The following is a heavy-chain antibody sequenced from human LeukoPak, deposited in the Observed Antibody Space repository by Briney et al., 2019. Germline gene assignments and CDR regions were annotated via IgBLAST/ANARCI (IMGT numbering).Heavy chain of an antibody. CDR1: GGSISSGGYS. CDR3: ARVTWEARQLGGPYYFDY. D-gene: IGHD6-6*01. CDR2: IYHSGST. J-gene: IGHJ4*02. V-gene: IGHV4-30-2*01. Sequence: SETLSLTCAVSGGSISSGGYSWSWIRQPPGKGLEWIGYIYHSGSTYYNPSLKSRVTISVDTSKNQFSLKLSSVTAADTAVYYCARVTWEARQLGGPYYFDYWGQGTLVTVSS.